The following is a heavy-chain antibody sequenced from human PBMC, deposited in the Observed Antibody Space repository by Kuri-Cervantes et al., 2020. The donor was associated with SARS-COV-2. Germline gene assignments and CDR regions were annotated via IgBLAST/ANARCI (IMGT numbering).Heavy chain of an antibody. V-gene: IGHV4-34*01. J-gene: IGHJ6*03. Sequence: SETLSLTCAVYGGSFSGYYWSWIRQPPGKGLEWIGSIYYSGNTHYNPSLKSRVTMSVDTSKNQFSLKLSSVTAADTAVYYCARGADFSGYYFNPYYYYYMDVWGKGTTVTVSS. D-gene: IGHD3-22*01. CDR1: GGSFSGYY. CDR3: ARGADFSGYYFNPYYYYYMDV. CDR2: IYYSGNT.